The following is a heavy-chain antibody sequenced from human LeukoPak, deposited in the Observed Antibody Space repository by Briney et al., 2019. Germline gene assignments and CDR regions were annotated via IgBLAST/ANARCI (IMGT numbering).Heavy chain of an antibody. CDR2: INHSGST. Sequence: SQTLSLTCTVSGGSISSYYWSWIRQPPGKGLEWIGEINHSGSTNYNPSLKSRVTISVDTSKNQFSLKLSSVTAADTAVYYCARGVGLWSSGWYGAFDIWGQGTMVTVSS. D-gene: IGHD6-19*01. CDR3: ARGVGLWSSGWYGAFDI. V-gene: IGHV4-34*01. CDR1: GGSISSYY. J-gene: IGHJ3*02.